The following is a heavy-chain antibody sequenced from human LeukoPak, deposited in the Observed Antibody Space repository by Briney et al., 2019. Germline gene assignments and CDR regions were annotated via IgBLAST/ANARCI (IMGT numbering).Heavy chain of an antibody. CDR1: GFTFSSYA. J-gene: IGHJ4*02. CDR3: AQDSTRGTMIVVVITLFDY. D-gene: IGHD3-22*01. CDR2: ISGSGGST. Sequence: PGGSLRLSCAASGFTFSSYAMSWVRQAPGKGLEWVSAISGSGGSTYYADSVKGRFTISRDNSKNTLYLQMNSLRAEDTAVYYCAQDSTRGTMIVVVITLFDYWGQGTLVTVSS. V-gene: IGHV3-23*01.